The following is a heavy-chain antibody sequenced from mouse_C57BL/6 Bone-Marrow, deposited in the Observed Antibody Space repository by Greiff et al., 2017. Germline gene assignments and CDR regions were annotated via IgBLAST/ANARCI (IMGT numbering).Heavy chain of an antibody. J-gene: IGHJ2*01. CDR3: ARHGRIYYGYDEGDY. CDR2: ISSGGSYT. Sequence: EVQGVESGGDLVKPGGSLKLSCAASGFTFSSYGMSWVRQTPDKRLEWVATISSGGSYTSYPDSVKGRFTISRDNAKNTLYLQMSSLKSEDTAMYYCARHGRIYYGYDEGDYWGQGTTLTVSS. CDR1: GFTFSSYG. D-gene: IGHD2-2*01. V-gene: IGHV5-6*01.